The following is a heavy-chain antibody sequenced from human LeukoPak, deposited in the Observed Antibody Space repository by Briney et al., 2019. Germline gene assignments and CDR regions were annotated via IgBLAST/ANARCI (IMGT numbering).Heavy chain of an antibody. Sequence: GGSLRLSCAASGFTFSSYAMSWVRQAPGQGLEWVSAISGSGGSTYFADSVKARFTISKDNSKNTLYLQRNSLRAEDTAVYYCAKDLNWSGSPPNTFDYWGQGTLVTVSS. D-gene: IGHD3-3*01. V-gene: IGHV3-23*01. J-gene: IGHJ4*02. CDR1: GFTFSSYA. CDR3: AKDLNWSGSPPNTFDY. CDR2: ISGSGGST.